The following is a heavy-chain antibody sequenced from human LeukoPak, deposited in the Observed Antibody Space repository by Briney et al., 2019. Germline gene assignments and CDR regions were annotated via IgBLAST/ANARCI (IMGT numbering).Heavy chain of an antibody. D-gene: IGHD6-6*01. CDR1: GGSISSGGYY. J-gene: IGHJ3*02. Sequence: PSQTLSLTCTVSGGSISSGGYYWSWIRQHPGKGLDWIGYIYYSGSTYYNPSLKSRVTISVDTSKNQFSLKLSSVTAADTAVYYCAREGRIAARPGAFDIWGQGTMVTVSS. CDR2: IYYSGST. V-gene: IGHV4-31*03. CDR3: AREGRIAARPGAFDI.